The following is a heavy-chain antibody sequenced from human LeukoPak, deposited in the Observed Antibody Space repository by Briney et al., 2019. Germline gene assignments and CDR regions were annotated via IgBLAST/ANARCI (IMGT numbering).Heavy chain of an antibody. Sequence: GASVKVSCKASGYTLTSYGISWVRQAPGQGLEWMGWISAYNGNTNYAQKLQGRVTMTTDTSTSTAYMELRSLRSDDTAVYYCARDEGFRADIAAADNYGMDVWGQGTTVTVSS. CDR2: ISAYNGNT. D-gene: IGHD6-13*01. V-gene: IGHV1-18*01. CDR3: ARDEGFRADIAAADNYGMDV. J-gene: IGHJ6*02. CDR1: GYTLTSYG.